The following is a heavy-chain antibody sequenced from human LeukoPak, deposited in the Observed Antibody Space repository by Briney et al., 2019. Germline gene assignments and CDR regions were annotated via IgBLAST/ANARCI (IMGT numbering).Heavy chain of an antibody. D-gene: IGHD5-18*01. CDR2: ISAYNGNT. CDR3: ASGYSYGYGEYYYYYGMDV. J-gene: IGHJ6*02. V-gene: IGHV1-18*01. CDR1: GYTFTSYG. Sequence: ASVKVSCKASGYTFTSYGISWVRQAPGQGLEWMGWISAYNGNTNYAQKLQGRVTMTTDTSTSTAYMELRSLRSDDTAVYYCASGYSYGYGEYYYYYGMDVWSQGTTVTVS.